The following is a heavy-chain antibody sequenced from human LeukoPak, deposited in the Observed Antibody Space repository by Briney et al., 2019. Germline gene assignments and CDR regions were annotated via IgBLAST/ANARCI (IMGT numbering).Heavy chain of an antibody. CDR1: GFTFSSYE. CDR3: AREKAGAFDY. D-gene: IGHD6-19*01. V-gene: IGHV3-48*03. CDR2: ISSSGSTI. Sequence: PGGSLRLSCAASGFTFSSYEINCVRQAAGKGLEWVSYISSSGSTIYYADSVKGRFTISRDNAKNSLYLPMNSLRAEDTAVYYCAREKAGAFDYWGPGTLVTVSS. J-gene: IGHJ4*02.